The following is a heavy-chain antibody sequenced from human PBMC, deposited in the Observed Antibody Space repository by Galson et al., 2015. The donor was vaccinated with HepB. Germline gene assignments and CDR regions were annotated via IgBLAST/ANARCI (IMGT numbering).Heavy chain of an antibody. CDR2: IDWDDTK. J-gene: IGHJ4*02. CDR1: GGSISSYYW. V-gene: IGHV2-70*12. D-gene: IGHD2-2*03. CDR3: AHYGWAAFDY. Sequence: TLSLTCTVSGGSISSYYWSWIRQPPGKALEWLALIDWDDTKYYSTALKTRLTISKDTSKNQVVLTMTNMDPVDTGTYYCAHYGWAAFDYWGQGALVTVSS.